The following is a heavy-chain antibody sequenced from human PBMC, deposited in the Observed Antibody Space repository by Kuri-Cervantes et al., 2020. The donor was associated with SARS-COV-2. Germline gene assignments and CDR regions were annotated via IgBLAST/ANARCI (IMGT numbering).Heavy chain of an antibody. V-gene: IGHV1-18*04. J-gene: IGHJ4*02. D-gene: IGHD6-6*01. Sequence: ASVKVSCKASGYTFTSYGISWVRQAPGQGLEWMGWISAYNCNTNHEQKFQGRVTMTRDTSISTAYMELSRLRSDDTAVYYCVRGLGSSSQDDYWGQGTMVTVSS. CDR2: ISAYNCNT. CDR1: GYTFTSYG. CDR3: VRGLGSSSQDDY.